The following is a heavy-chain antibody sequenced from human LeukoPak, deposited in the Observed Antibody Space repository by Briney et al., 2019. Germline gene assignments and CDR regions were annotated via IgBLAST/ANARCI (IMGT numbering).Heavy chain of an antibody. D-gene: IGHD2-21*02. CDR3: ARAGTAKYYYYGMDV. V-gene: IGHV4-59*01. CDR1: GGSISSYY. CDR2: IYYSGST. Sequence: KPSETLSLTCTVSGGSISSYYWSWIRQPPGKGLVWIGNIYYSGSTNYNPSLKSPITISVDTSRNQFSLKLSSVTAADTAVYHCARAGTAKYYYYGMDVWGQGTTVTVSS. J-gene: IGHJ6*02.